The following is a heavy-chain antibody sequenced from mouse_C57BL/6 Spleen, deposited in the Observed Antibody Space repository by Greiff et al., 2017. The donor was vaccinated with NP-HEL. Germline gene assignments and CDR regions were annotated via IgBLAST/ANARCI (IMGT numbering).Heavy chain of an antibody. V-gene: IGHV5-17*01. CDR3: AGPFFAY. J-gene: IGHJ3*01. Sequence: EVKLMESGGGLVKPGGSLKLSCAASGFTFSDYGMHWVRQAPEKGLEWVAYISSGSSTIYYADTVKGRFTISRDNAKNTLFLQMTSLRSEDTAMYYCAGPFFAYWGQGTLVTVSA. CDR1: GFTFSDYG. CDR2: ISSGSSTI.